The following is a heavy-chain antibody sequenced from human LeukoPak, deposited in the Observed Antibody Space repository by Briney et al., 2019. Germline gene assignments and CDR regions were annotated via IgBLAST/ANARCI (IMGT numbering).Heavy chain of an antibody. D-gene: IGHD1-7*01. Sequence: PGGSLRFSCAASGFTFSSYGMHWVRQAPGKGLEWVAVISYDGSNKYYADSVKGRFTISRDNSKNTLYLQMNSLRAEDTAVYYCAKDSGTGTQDYWGQGTLVTVSS. CDR1: GFTFSSYG. V-gene: IGHV3-30*18. J-gene: IGHJ4*02. CDR3: AKDSGTGTQDY. CDR2: ISYDGSNK.